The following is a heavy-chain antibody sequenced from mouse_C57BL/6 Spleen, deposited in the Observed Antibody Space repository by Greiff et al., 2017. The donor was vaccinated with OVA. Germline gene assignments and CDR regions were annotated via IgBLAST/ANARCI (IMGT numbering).Heavy chain of an antibody. J-gene: IGHJ1*03. Sequence: VQLVESGAELVRPGASVTLSCKASGYTFTDYEMHWVKQTPVHGLEWIGAIDPETGGTAYNQKFKGKAILTADKSSSTAYMELRSLTSEDSAVYYCTRSYYGSIYWYFDVWGTGTTVTVSS. V-gene: IGHV1-15*01. CDR2: IDPETGGT. D-gene: IGHD1-1*01. CDR1: GYTFTDYE. CDR3: TRSYYGSIYWYFDV.